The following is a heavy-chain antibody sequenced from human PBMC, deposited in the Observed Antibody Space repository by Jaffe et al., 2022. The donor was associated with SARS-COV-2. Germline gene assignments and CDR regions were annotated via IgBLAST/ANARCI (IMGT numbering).Heavy chain of an antibody. D-gene: IGHD6-13*01. Sequence: QIQLVQSGPEVKKPGTSVKVSCKSSGFTFATSAIQWVRQARGQRLEWIGWIVVGSDDTQYAQKFQERVTITRDMSTNTAYMELSSLRSEDTAVYYCAAEVPKGSSWNYWGQGTLVTVSS. CDR2: IVVGSDDT. CDR1: GFTFATSA. J-gene: IGHJ4*02. V-gene: IGHV1-58*02. CDR3: AAEVPKGSSWNY.